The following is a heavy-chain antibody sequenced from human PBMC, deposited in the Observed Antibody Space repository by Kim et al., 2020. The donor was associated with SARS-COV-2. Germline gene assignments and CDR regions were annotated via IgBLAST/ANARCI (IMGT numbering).Heavy chain of an antibody. CDR3: ARGWSSSWGFVPFDY. J-gene: IGHJ4*02. Sequence: GGSLRLFCAASGFTFSSYWMSWVRQAPGKGLEWVANIKQDGSEKDDVDSVKGRFTISRDNAKNSLYLQMNSLRAEDTAVYYCARGWSSSWGFVPFDYWGQGTLVTVSS. CDR1: GFTFSSYW. D-gene: IGHD6-13*01. CDR2: IKQDGSEK. V-gene: IGHV3-7*01.